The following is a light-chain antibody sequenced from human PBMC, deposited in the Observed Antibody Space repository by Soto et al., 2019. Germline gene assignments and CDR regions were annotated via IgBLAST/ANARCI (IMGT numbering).Light chain of an antibody. J-gene: IGLJ3*02. CDR1: SSDVGGYNY. Sequence: QSALTQPPSASGSPGQSVTISCTGTSSDVGGYNYVSWYQKHPGKAPKLIIYEVTKRPSGVPDRFSGSKSGNTASLTVSGLLAEDEADYYCSSHAGIINVVFGGGTKLTVL. V-gene: IGLV2-8*01. CDR3: SSHAGIINVV. CDR2: EVT.